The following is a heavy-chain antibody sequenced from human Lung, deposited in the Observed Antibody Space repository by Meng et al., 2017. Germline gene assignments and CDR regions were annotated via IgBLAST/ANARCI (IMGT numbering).Heavy chain of an antibody. CDR2: IYHSGST. V-gene: IGHV4-4*02. CDR1: GGPIGSSNG. Sequence: GPRLRRPSGPPSLSGAVSGGPIGSSNGWSWGRQPPGKGLEWIGEIYHSGSTNYNPSLKSRVTISVDKSKNQFSLKLSSVTAADTAVYYCARGSITMVRGVSVFDPWGQGTLVTVSS. D-gene: IGHD3-10*01. J-gene: IGHJ5*02. CDR3: ARGSITMVRGVSVFDP.